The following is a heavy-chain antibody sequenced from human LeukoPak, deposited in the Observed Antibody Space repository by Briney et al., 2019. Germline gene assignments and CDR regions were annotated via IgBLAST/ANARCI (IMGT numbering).Heavy chain of an antibody. CDR1: GGSFSDNY. CDR3: ARVGDTAMAPFAW. CDR2: INHSGST. V-gene: IGHV4-34*01. D-gene: IGHD5-18*01. Sequence: SETLSLTCAVYGGSFSDNYWSWIRQPPGKGLEWIGEINHSGSTNYNPSLKSRLTISVDTSKNHFSLKLSSVTAADTAVYYCARVGDTAMAPFAWWGQGTLVTVSP. J-gene: IGHJ4*02.